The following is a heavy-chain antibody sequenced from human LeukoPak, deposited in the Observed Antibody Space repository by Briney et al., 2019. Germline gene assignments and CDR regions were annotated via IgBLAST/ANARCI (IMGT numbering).Heavy chain of an antibody. CDR2: ISSSSSYI. D-gene: IGHD6-13*01. Sequence: GGSLRLSCAASGFTFSSYSMNWVRQAPGKGLEWVSSISSSSSYIYYADSVKGRFTISRDNAKNSLYLQMNSLRAEDTAVYYCARRGGYSSSLGAFDIWGQGTMVTVSS. V-gene: IGHV3-21*01. CDR1: GFTFSSYS. CDR3: ARRGGYSSSLGAFDI. J-gene: IGHJ3*02.